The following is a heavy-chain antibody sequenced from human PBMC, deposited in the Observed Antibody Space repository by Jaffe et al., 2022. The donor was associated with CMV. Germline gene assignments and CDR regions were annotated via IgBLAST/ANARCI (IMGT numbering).Heavy chain of an antibody. D-gene: IGHD3-22*01. Sequence: QVTLRESGPALVKPTQTLTLTCTFSGFSLSTSGMCVSWIRQPPGKALEWLARIDWDDDKYYSTSLKTRLTISKDTSKNQVVLTMTNMDPVDTATYYCARIRPIAQTYDSSSNTWAFDIWGQGTMVTVSS. CDR2: IDWDDDK. V-gene: IGHV2-70*15. CDR1: GFSLSTSGMC. CDR3: ARIRPIAQTYDSSSNTWAFDI. J-gene: IGHJ3*02.